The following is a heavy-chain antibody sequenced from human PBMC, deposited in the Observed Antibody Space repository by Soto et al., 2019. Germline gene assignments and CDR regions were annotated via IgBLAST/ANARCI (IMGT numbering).Heavy chain of an antibody. CDR3: ARGRYGDY. CDR2: ISAHNGNT. J-gene: IGHJ4*02. Sequence: QVHLVQSGAEVKKPGASVKVSCKGSGYGFTTYGITWVRQAPGQGLEWMAWISAHNGNTNYAQKLQGRVTVTRDTSTSTVYMELRSLSSDDTAVYYCARGRYGDYWGQGALVTVSS. V-gene: IGHV1-18*01. D-gene: IGHD1-1*01. CDR1: GYGFTTYG.